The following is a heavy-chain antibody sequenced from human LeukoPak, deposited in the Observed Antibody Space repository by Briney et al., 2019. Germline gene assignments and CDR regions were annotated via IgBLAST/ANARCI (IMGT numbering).Heavy chain of an antibody. Sequence: GGSLRLSCAASGFTFSTYWMHWVRQAPGKGLVWVSQINSDGSGTSYTDSVKGRFTISRDNAKNTLYLQMNSLRAEDTAVYYCAKDTIDYWGQGTLVTVSS. CDR1: GFTFSTYW. CDR2: INSDGSGT. J-gene: IGHJ4*02. V-gene: IGHV3-74*01. CDR3: AKDTIDY.